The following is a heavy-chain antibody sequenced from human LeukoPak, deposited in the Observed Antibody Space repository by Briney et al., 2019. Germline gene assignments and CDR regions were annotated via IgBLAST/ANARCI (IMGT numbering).Heavy chain of an antibody. CDR3: ARDQEMATHWVYGMDV. V-gene: IGHV3-48*03. J-gene: IGHJ6*02. Sequence: PGGSLRLSCAASGFTFSSYEMNWVRQAPGKGLEWVSYISSSGSTIYYADFVKGRFTISRDNAKNSLYLQMNSLRAEDTAVYYCARDQEMATHWVYGMDVWGQGTTVTVSS. D-gene: IGHD5-24*01. CDR2: ISSSGSTI. CDR1: GFTFSSYE.